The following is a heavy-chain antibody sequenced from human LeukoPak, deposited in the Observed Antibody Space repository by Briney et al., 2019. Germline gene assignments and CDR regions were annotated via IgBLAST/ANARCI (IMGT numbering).Heavy chain of an antibody. CDR3: ARAGGLFYFQH. CDR1: GYSFTSYW. CDR2: IYPGDSDT. V-gene: IGHV5-51*01. Sequence: GDSLTISCKGSGYSFTSYWIGWVRQMPGKGLEWMGIIYPGDSDTRHSPSFQGQVTISADKSISTTYLQWSSLKASDTAMYYCARAGGLFYFQHWGQGTLVTVSS. J-gene: IGHJ1*01. D-gene: IGHD3-22*01.